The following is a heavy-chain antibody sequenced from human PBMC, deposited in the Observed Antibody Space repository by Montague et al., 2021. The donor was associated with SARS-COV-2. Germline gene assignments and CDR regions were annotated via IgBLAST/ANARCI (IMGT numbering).Heavy chain of an antibody. CDR1: RFSLSTSGMC. CDR2: SDWDDDK. CDR3: ARISAWYSSGWSAFDY. Sequence: PALVKPTQTLTLTCTFSRFSLSTSGMCVSWIRQPPGKALEWLALSDWDDDKYYSTSPETRLTIAKDTSKNQVVLTMTNMDPVDTATYYCARISAWYSSGWSAFDYWGQGTLVTVSS. J-gene: IGHJ4*02. D-gene: IGHD6-19*01. V-gene: IGHV2-70*01.